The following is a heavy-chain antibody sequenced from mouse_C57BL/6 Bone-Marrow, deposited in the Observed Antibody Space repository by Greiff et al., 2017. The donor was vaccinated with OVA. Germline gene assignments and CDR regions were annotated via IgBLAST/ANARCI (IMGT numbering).Heavy chain of an antibody. D-gene: IGHD1-1*01. Sequence: QVQLQQSGPGLVQPSQSLSITCTVSGFSLTSYGVHWVRQSPGKGLEWLGVIWSGGSTDYNAAFISRLSISKDNSKSQVFFKMNSLQADDTAIYDCARKGYYGSSWFAYWGQGTLVTVSA. J-gene: IGHJ3*01. CDR1: GFSLTSYG. CDR2: IWSGGST. CDR3: ARKGYYGSSWFAY. V-gene: IGHV2-2*01.